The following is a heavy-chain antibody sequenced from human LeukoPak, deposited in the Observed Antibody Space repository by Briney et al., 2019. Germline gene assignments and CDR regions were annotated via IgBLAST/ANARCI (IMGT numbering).Heavy chain of an antibody. D-gene: IGHD3-10*01. CDR3: ARGRGNY. J-gene: IGHJ4*02. Sequence: PSETLSLTCTVSGGSISSHYWSWIRQPPGKGLEWIGYIYYSGSTNYNPSLKSRVTISVDTSKNQLSLKLSSVTAADAAVYYCARGRGNYWGQGTLVTASS. CDR1: GGSISSHY. V-gene: IGHV4-59*11. CDR2: IYYSGST.